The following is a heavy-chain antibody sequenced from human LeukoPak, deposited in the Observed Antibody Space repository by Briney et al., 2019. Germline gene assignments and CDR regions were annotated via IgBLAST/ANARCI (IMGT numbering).Heavy chain of an antibody. CDR3: ARRGAASGYFDL. D-gene: IGHD1-26*01. J-gene: IGHJ2*01. Sequence: PSETLSLTCTVSGGSISSYYWSWIRQPPGKGLEWIGYIYYSGSTNYNPSLKSRVTFSVDTSKNQFSLKLTSVTAADTAVYYCARRGAASGYFDLWGRGTLVTVSS. CDR2: IYYSGST. V-gene: IGHV4-59*08. CDR1: GGSISSYY.